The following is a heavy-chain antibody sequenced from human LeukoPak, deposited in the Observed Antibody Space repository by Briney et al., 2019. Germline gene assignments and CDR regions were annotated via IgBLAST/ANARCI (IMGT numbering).Heavy chain of an antibody. Sequence: ASVKVSCKASGFTFTSYGISWVRQAPGQGLEWMGWVSAYKGNTNYAQKLQGRITMTTDTSTSTAYTELRSLRSDDTAVYYCARDLRGDSSGLFDYWGQGTLVTVSS. CDR2: VSAYKGNT. CDR1: GFTFTSYG. D-gene: IGHD3-22*01. CDR3: ARDLRGDSSGLFDY. J-gene: IGHJ4*02. V-gene: IGHV1-18*01.